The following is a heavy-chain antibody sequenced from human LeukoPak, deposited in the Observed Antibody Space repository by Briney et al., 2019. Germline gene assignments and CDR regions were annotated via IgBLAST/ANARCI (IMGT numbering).Heavy chain of an antibody. Sequence: GGSLRLSCAAPGFTFDDYGMSWVRQAPGKGLEWVSSISSSSSYIYYADSVKGRFTISRDNAKNSQYLQMNSLRAEDTAVYYCARGRRPKVGPTNYYFDYWGQGTLVTVSS. V-gene: IGHV3-21*01. CDR2: ISSSSSYI. CDR1: GFTFDDYG. J-gene: IGHJ4*02. D-gene: IGHD1-26*01. CDR3: ARGRRPKVGPTNYYFDY.